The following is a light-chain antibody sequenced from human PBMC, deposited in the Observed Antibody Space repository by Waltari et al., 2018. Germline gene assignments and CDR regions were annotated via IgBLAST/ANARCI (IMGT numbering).Light chain of an antibody. J-gene: IGKJ2*01. CDR1: QTVGTY. V-gene: IGKV3-11*01. CDR2: DAS. CDR3: LQRSSWPYT. Sequence: EIVLTQSPATLSLSPGERATLSCRASQTVGTYLAWYQQKPGRAPRLLLFDASSRSTGIPAKVIGSGSGTDFTLTVNNLEAEDFAVYFCLQRSSWPYTVGPGTRLEIK.